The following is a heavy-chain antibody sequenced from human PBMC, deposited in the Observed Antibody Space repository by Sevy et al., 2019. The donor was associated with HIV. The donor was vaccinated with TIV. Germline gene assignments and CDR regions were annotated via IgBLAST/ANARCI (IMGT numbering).Heavy chain of an antibody. D-gene: IGHD3-22*01. CDR3: ARVGYYSDSSGYYRGWFDP. Sequence: SETLSLTCAVSGGSISSGGYSWSWIRQPPGKGLEWIGYIYHSGRTYYNPSLKSRVTISVDRSKNQFSLKLSSVTAADTAVYYCARVGYYSDSSGYYRGWFDPWGQGTLVTVSS. J-gene: IGHJ5*02. V-gene: IGHV4-30-2*01. CDR1: GGSISSGGYS. CDR2: IYHSGRT.